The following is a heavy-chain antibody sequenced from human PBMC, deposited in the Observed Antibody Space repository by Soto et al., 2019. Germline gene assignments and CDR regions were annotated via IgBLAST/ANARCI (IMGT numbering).Heavy chain of an antibody. V-gene: IGHV1-2*04. CDR1: GYTFTGYY. CDR2: INPNSGGT. CDR3: ARGPHPTVTEFDY. Sequence: ASVKVSCKASGYTFTGYYMHWVRQAPGQGLEWMGWINPNSGGTNYAQKFQGWVTMTRDTSISTAYMELSRLRSDDTAVYYCARGPHPTVTEFDYWGQGTLVTVSS. D-gene: IGHD4-17*01. J-gene: IGHJ4*02.